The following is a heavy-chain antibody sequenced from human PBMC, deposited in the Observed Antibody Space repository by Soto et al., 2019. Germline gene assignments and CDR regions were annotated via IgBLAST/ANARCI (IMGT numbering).Heavy chain of an antibody. CDR3: TRGISGAYDSTYDW. CDR2: ISGSGDNT. CDR1: GFTFSSYP. V-gene: IGHV3-23*01. J-gene: IGHJ4*02. Sequence: PGGSLRLSCAASGFTFSSYPMSWVRQAPGKGLEWVSSISGSGDNTYYPDSVKGRFTISRDNSKNTLYLQMNSLRAEDTAVYYCTRGISGAYDSTYDWWGQGTLVTVSS. D-gene: IGHD5-12*01.